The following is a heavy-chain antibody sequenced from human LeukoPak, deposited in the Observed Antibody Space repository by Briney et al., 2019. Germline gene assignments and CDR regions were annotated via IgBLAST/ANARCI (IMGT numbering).Heavy chain of an antibody. Sequence: GGSLRLSCAASGFSVSDNYVTWVRQAPGRGLEWISVMYLGPYSYRADSVKARTSISRDTSKNTVDLEMNSLRAGDTAVYYCAAALLRGDQHWYFDIWGRGTLVTVS. D-gene: IGHD3-10*01. CDR2: MYLGPYS. V-gene: IGHV3-66*01. CDR3: AAALLRGDQHWYFDI. CDR1: GFSVSDNY. J-gene: IGHJ2*01.